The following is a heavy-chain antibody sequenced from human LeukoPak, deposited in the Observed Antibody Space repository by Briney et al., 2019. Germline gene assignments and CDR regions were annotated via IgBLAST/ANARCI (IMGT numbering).Heavy chain of an antibody. V-gene: IGHV1-18*01. Sequence: ASVKVSCKASGYTFTSYGISWVRQAPGQGLEWMAWISAYSGNTKYAQKIQGRVTMTTDTSTSTAYMELRSLRSDDTAVYHCARDAVSTVTAGGIDYWGQGTLVTVSS. D-gene: IGHD2-21*02. CDR1: GYTFTSYG. CDR3: ARDAVSTVTAGGIDY. CDR2: ISAYSGNT. J-gene: IGHJ4*02.